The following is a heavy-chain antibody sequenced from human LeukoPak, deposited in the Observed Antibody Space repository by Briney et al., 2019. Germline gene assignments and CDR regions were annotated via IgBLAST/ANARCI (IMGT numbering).Heavy chain of an antibody. CDR1: GFTFSSYA. V-gene: IGHV3-23*01. D-gene: IGHD5-18*01. Sequence: GGSLRLSCAASGFTFSSYAMSWVRQAPGKGLEWVSAISGSGGSTYYADSVKGRFTISRDNSKNTLYLQMNSLRAEDTAVYYCATKTQRPYYFDYWGQRTLVTVSS. CDR2: ISGSGGST. CDR3: ATKTQRPYYFDY. J-gene: IGHJ4*02.